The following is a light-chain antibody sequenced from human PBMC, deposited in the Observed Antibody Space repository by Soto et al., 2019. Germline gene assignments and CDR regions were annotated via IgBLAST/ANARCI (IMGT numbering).Light chain of an antibody. CDR1: QSIFSY. CDR2: DAS. Sequence: EIVLTQSPVTPSLSPGERATLSCRASQSIFSYLAWYQQKPGQAPRLLIYDASKRATGIPARFSGGGSGTDFTLTISSLEPEDFAVYYCQQRSNWQVTFGQGTRLEIK. J-gene: IGKJ5*01. V-gene: IGKV3-11*01. CDR3: QQRSNWQVT.